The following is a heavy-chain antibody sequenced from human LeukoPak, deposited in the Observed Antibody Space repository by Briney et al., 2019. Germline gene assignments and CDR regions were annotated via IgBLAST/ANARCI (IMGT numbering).Heavy chain of an antibody. CDR2: IYHSGST. V-gene: IGHV4-59*08. D-gene: IGHD6-13*01. Sequence: SETLSLTCTVSGGSISSHYWSWIRQPPGKGLEWIGYIYHSGSTFYNPSLESRVTISVDTSKNQFSLKLTSVTAADTAVYYCARRYSNSWYFGYWGPGILVTVSS. J-gene: IGHJ4*02. CDR3: ARRYSNSWYFGY. CDR1: GGSISSHY.